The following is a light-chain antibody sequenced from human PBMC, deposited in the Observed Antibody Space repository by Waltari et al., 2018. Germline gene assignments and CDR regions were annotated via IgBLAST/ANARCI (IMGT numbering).Light chain of an antibody. Sequence: SYELTQPPSVSVSPGQTARITCSGHDLPKQYAFWYRQKPGQAPELLIYKDTERPSGIPERVSASSSGTTVTLTITGVQPEDEADYYCQSADSTNTYWVFGGGTKLTVL. CDR3: QSADSTNTYWV. CDR2: KDT. J-gene: IGLJ2*01. V-gene: IGLV3-25*03. CDR1: DLPKQY.